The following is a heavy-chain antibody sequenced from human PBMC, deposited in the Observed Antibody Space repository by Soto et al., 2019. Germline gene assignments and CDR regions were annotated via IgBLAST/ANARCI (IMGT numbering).Heavy chain of an antibody. J-gene: IGHJ4*02. V-gene: IGHV3-15*01. CDR2: IKSKTDGGTT. D-gene: IGHD5-12*01. CDR3: TTDLLGFIVATIRGDY. CDR1: GFTFSNAW. Sequence: GGSLRLSCAASGFTFSNAWMSWVRQAPGKGLEWVGRIKSKTDGGTTDYAAPVKGRFTISRDDSKNTLYLQMNSLKTEDTAVYYCTTDLLGFIVATIRGDYWGQGTLVTVSS.